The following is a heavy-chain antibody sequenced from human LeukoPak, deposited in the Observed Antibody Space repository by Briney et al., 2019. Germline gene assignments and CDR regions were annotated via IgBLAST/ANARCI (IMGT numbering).Heavy chain of an antibody. CDR1: GFTFDDHG. CDR2: MNWNGGST. J-gene: IGHJ4*02. CDR3: ARDLGSGWTRFDY. V-gene: IGHV3-20*04. Sequence: PGGSLRLSCAASGFTFDDHGVSWVRQAPGKGLEWVSGMNWNGGSTGYADSVKGRFTISRDNARNSLYLQMNSVRAEDTALYYCARDLGSGWTRFDYWGQGTLVTVSS. D-gene: IGHD6-19*01.